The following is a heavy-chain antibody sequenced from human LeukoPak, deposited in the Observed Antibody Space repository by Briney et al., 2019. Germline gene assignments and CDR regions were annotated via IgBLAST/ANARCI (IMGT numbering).Heavy chain of an antibody. V-gene: IGHV4-39*01. Sequence: SETLSLTCSVSGGSFSSRSYYWAWIRQPPGKGLEWIGNLYYSGSTDYNPSLKSRVTISVHTSKNQFSLNLISVTAADTAVYYCARRQEWLVGSHFDSWGQGTLVTVSS. D-gene: IGHD6-19*01. CDR2: LYYSGST. CDR3: ARRQEWLVGSHFDS. CDR1: GGSFSSRSYY. J-gene: IGHJ4*02.